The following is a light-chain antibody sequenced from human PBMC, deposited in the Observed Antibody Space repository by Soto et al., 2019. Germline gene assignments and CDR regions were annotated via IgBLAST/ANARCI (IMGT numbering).Light chain of an antibody. J-gene: IGKJ2*01. CDR3: QQSYSTLYT. CDR1: QSISSY. CDR2: AAS. V-gene: IGKV1-39*01. Sequence: DIQMTQSPSSLSASVGDRVTITCRASQSISSYLNWYQQKPGKAPKLLIYAASSLQSGVPSRFSGSGSGTDFTLTIISLPPEDFATYYCQQSYSTLYTFGQGTKLEIK.